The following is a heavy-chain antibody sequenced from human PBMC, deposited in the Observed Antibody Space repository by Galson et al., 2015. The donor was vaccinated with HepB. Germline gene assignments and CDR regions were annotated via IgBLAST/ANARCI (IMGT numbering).Heavy chain of an antibody. J-gene: IGHJ6*02. CDR1: GFTFSSYW. Sequence: SLRLSCAASGFTFSSYWMSWVRQAPGKGLEWVANIKQDGSEKYYVDSVKGRFTISRDNAKNSLYLQMNSLRAEDTAVYYCARDFIGSLWFGDPPNYYYGMDVWGQGTTVTVSS. D-gene: IGHD3-10*01. CDR3: ARDFIGSLWFGDPPNYYYGMDV. V-gene: IGHV3-7*03. CDR2: IKQDGSEK.